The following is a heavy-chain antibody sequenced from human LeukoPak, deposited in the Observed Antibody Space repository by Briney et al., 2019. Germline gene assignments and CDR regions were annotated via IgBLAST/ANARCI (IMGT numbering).Heavy chain of an antibody. CDR3: AKSGGYGLIDY. D-gene: IGHD1-26*01. CDR1: GGSISSNSYY. V-gene: IGHV4-39*01. J-gene: IGHJ4*02. CDR2: IYYSGST. Sequence: SETLSLTCAVSGGSISSNSYYWGWIRQPPGKGLEWIGSIYYSGSTYYNVSLQSRVTISIDTSKNQFSLRLNPVTAADTAMYYCAKSGGYGLIDYWGQGTLLTVSS.